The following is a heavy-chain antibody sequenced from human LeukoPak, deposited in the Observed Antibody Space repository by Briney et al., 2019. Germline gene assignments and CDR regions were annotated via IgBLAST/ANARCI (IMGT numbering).Heavy chain of an antibody. Sequence: PSETLSLTCAVYGGSFSGYYWSWIRQPPGKGLEWIGEINHSGSTNYNPSLKSRATISVDTSKNQFSLKLSSVTAADTAVYYCARGPYYDFWSGGIDYWGQGTLVTVSS. CDR1: GGSFSGYY. J-gene: IGHJ4*02. D-gene: IGHD3-3*01. CDR3: ARGPYYDFWSGGIDY. V-gene: IGHV4-34*01. CDR2: INHSGST.